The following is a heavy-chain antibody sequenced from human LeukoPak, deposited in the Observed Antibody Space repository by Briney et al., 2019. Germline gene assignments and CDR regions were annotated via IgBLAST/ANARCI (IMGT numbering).Heavy chain of an antibody. Sequence: GGSLRLSCVASGFTFSSYAMHGVRQAPGRGLEGVAVISYDGSNKYYADSVKGRFTISRDNSKNTLYLQMNSLRAEDTAVYYCASIVVVAAADAFDIWGQGTMVTVSS. CDR1: GFTFSSYA. J-gene: IGHJ3*02. V-gene: IGHV3-30*04. CDR2: ISYDGSNK. D-gene: IGHD2-15*01. CDR3: ASIVVVAAADAFDI.